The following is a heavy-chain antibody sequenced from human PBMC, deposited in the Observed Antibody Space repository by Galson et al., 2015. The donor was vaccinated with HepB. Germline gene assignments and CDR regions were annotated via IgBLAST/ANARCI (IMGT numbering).Heavy chain of an antibody. V-gene: IGHV3-48*01. J-gene: IGHJ3*02. Sequence: EWVSYISTGSSTKYYADSVEGRFSISRDERQNSVYLQMNSLKIGDTAVYYCVRPLYDSSGYYFGVFNIWGQGTTVTVSS. CDR2: ISTGSSTK. CDR3: VRPLYDSSGYYFGVFNI. D-gene: IGHD3-22*01.